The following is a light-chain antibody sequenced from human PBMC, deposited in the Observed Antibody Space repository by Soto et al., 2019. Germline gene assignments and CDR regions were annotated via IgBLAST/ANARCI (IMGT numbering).Light chain of an antibody. Sequence: IVMIQSPLSLPVTPGEAASISCRPSQSLLYTNGYNYLGWYLQKPGQSPQLLIYLGSNRAPGVPDRFSGSGSGTDFKLKISRVEAEDVGVYYCMQSLQDVTFGQGTRLEIQ. V-gene: IGKV2-28*01. CDR2: LGS. CDR1: QSLLYTNGYNY. J-gene: IGKJ5*01. CDR3: MQSLQDVT.